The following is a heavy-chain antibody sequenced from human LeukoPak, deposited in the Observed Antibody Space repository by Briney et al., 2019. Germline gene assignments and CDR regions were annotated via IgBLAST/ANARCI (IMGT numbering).Heavy chain of an antibody. D-gene: IGHD2-2*01. CDR1: GYTFSNYG. Sequence: ASVKASCKASGYTFSNYGISWVRQAPGQGLEWMGWINTNTGNPTYAQGFTGRFVFSLDTSVSTAYLQISSLKAEDTAVYYCARVGYCSSTSCSPYYWGQGTLVTVSS. V-gene: IGHV7-4-1*02. CDR2: INTNTGNP. CDR3: ARVGYCSSTSCSPYY. J-gene: IGHJ4*02.